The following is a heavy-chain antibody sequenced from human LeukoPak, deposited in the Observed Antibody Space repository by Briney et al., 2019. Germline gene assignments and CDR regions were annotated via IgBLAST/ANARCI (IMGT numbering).Heavy chain of an antibody. V-gene: IGHV1-2*02. Sequence: ASVKVSCKASGYTFTGYYVHWVRQAPGQGLEWMGWINPHSGDTSYAQNFQGRFTMTRDTSISTVYMELSRLRSDDTAVYYCAREEGGFDAFDIWGQGTMVTVST. CDR1: GYTFTGYY. CDR3: AREEGGFDAFDI. D-gene: IGHD3-16*01. CDR2: INPHSGDT. J-gene: IGHJ3*02.